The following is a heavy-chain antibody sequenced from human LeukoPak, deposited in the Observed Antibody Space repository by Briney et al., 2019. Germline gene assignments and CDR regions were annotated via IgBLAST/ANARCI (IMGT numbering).Heavy chain of an antibody. CDR1: GYTCTSDG. Sequence: GAPVKVSCKASGYTCTSDGISWVRQAPGQGLEWMGWISAYNGNRNYAQKVEGRVTMTTDTSTNTAYMELRSLRSDDTALYYCARGYRRRGSCYRFDPWGQGTLLTVYS. V-gene: IGHV1-18*01. D-gene: IGHD2-15*01. CDR2: ISAYNGNR. CDR3: ARGYRRRGSCYRFDP. J-gene: IGHJ5*02.